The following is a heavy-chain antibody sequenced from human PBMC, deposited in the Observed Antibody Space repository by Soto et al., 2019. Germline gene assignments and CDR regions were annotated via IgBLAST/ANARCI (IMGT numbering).Heavy chain of an antibody. CDR2: IYYSGST. CDR1: GGCISSRKNY. J-gene: IGHJ4*02. CDR3: ARTPLTGTTLPYFDY. Sequence: TLSRKCIVFGGCISSRKNYWRWIRQHSGKGLEWIGYIYYSGSTYYNPSLKSRVTISVDTSKNQFSLKLSSVTAADTAVYYCARTPLTGTTLPYFDYWAQGTLVTVSS. D-gene: IGHD1-1*01. V-gene: IGHV4-31*02.